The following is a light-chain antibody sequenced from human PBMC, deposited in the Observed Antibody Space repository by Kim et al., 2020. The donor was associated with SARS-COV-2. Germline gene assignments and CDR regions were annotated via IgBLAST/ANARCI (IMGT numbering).Light chain of an antibody. CDR2: GAS. CDR1: QSISSD. V-gene: IGKV3-15*01. J-gene: IGKJ2*01. Sequence: VFPGERVTLSGRASQSISSDLAWYQQRPGQPPRLLIYGASTRATGTPARISGSGSGTEFTLTISSLRSEDFGVYYCQQFNNWLYTFGQGTKVDIK. CDR3: QQFNNWLYT.